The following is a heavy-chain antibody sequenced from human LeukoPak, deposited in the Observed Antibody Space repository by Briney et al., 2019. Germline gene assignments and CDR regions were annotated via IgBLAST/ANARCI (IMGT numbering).Heavy chain of an antibody. V-gene: IGHV3-15*01. Sequence: GGSLRLSCAASGFTFSNAWMSWVRQAPGKGLEWVGRIKSKTDGGTTDYAAPVKGRFTISRDDSKNTLYLQMNSLKTEDTAVYYCTTTTVIPRGSDAFDIWGQGTMVTVSS. J-gene: IGHJ3*02. D-gene: IGHD4-17*01. CDR2: IKSKTDGGTT. CDR3: TTTTVIPRGSDAFDI. CDR1: GFTFSNAW.